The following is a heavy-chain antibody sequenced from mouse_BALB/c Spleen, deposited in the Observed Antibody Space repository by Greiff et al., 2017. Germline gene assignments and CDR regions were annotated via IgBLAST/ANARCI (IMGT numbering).Heavy chain of an antibody. Sequence: EVQLVESGPGLVKPSQSLSLTCSVTGYSITSGYYWNWIRQFPGNKLEWMGYISYDGSNNYNPSLKNRISITRDTSKNQFFLKLNSVTTEDTATYYCAREGYYGNYSYAMDYWGQGTSATVSS. D-gene: IGHD2-1*01. V-gene: IGHV3-6*02. CDR3: AREGYYGNYSYAMDY. J-gene: IGHJ4*01. CDR2: ISYDGSN. CDR1: GYSITSGYY.